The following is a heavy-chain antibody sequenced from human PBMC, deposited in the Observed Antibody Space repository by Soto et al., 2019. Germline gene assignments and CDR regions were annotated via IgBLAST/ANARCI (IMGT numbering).Heavy chain of an antibody. CDR3: TTGPRALSPRTGAP. J-gene: IGHJ5*02. D-gene: IGHD3-10*01. Sequence: GRNVELGCVVYEVSCGRDGMPWVRQVPGQSPFWVSRISDDGTTTNYADSVRGRFTISRDNSKNTLYLQMNNLKPDDTAIYYCTTGPRALSPRTGAPWGEGT. CDR1: EVSCGRDG. CDR2: ISDDGTTT. V-gene: IGHV3-74*01.